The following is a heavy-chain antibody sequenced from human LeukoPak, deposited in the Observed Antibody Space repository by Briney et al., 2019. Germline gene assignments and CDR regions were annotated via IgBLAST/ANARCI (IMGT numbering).Heavy chain of an antibody. D-gene: IGHD3-9*01. CDR2: IYHSGST. CDR1: GGSISRGGYS. CDR3: ARSGRSDILTGYTFDY. J-gene: IGHJ4*02. V-gene: IGHV4-30-2*01. Sequence: PSQTLSLTCAVSGGSISRGGYSWSWIRQPPGKGLEWIGYIYHSGSTSYNPSLKSRVTISVDMSKNQFSLKLSSVTAADTAVYYCARSGRSDILTGYTFDYWGQGTLVTVSS.